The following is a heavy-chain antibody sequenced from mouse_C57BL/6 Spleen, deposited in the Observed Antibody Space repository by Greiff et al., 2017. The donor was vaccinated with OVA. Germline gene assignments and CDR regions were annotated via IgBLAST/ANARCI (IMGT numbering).Heavy chain of an antibody. D-gene: IGHD1-1*01. CDR3: AREGGYYGSSGGYYAMDY. CDR2: IYPGSGNT. Sequence: QVQLQQSGAGLVRPGASVKLSCKASGYTFTDYYINWVKQRPGQGLEWIARIYPGSGNTYYNEKFKGKATLTAEKSSSTAYMQLSSLTSEDSAVYFCAREGGYYGSSGGYYAMDYWGQGTSVTVSS. V-gene: IGHV1-76*01. J-gene: IGHJ4*01. CDR1: GYTFTDYY.